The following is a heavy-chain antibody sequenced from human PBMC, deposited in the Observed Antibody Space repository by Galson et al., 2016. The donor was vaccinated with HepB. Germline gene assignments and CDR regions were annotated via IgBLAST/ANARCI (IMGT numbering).Heavy chain of an antibody. CDR1: GGPITNGDYY. J-gene: IGHJ3*01. CDR2: IYESGNT. CDR3: ARGPPGGCGRGACYLGAFDL. V-gene: IGHV4-30-4*01. Sequence: TLSLTCSVSGGPITNGDYYWSWIRQPPGKGLEWVGYIYESGNTYYSPSLMSRIAISVDMSKSRFSLKLTSVTAADTAVSYCARGPPGGCGRGACYLGAFDLWGQGTMVTVSS. D-gene: IGHD2-21*01.